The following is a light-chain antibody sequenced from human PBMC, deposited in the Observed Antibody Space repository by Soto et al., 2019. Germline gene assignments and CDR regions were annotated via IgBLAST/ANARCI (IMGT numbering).Light chain of an antibody. J-gene: IGKJ4*02. CDR1: QSISSY. CDR3: QQTYTIPCT. V-gene: IGKV1-39*01. CDR2: VGS. Sequence: DIQMTQSPSSLSASVGDRVTITCRASQSISSYLSWYQQKPGKAPKRLIYVGSTLQSGVPSRFSGSGSGTDFTLTISSLQPEDFATYFCQQTYTIPCTFGGGRKVDVK.